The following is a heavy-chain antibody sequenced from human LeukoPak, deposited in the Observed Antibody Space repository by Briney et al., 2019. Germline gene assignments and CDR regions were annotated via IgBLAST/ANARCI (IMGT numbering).Heavy chain of an antibody. CDR2: ITGSSGRT. CDR1: GFTLTNYG. J-gene: IGHJ1*01. D-gene: IGHD4-17*01. CDR3: AKDPNGDYLGAFQSQR. V-gene: IGHV3-23*01. Sequence: PGGSLRLSCAASGFTLTNYGMVWVRQAPGEGLEWVSAITGSSGRTYYADSVKGRFTISRDNSKNILYLQMNSLRGEDTAVYYCAKDPNGDYLGAFQSQRWGQGTLVTVSS.